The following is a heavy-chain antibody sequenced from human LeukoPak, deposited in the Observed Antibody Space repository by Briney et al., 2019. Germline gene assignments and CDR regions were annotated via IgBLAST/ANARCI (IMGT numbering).Heavy chain of an antibody. D-gene: IGHD2-15*01. V-gene: IGHV4-59*01. Sequence: SETLSLTCTVSGGSISGYYWSWIRQPPGKGLEWIGYIYSSGGTNYNPSLKSRVTISLDTSKNQFTLRLSSVTAADTAVYYCARDFCSGGSCYSYFHYWGQGTLVTVSS. J-gene: IGHJ4*02. CDR3: ARDFCSGGSCYSYFHY. CDR2: IYSSGGT. CDR1: GGSISGYY.